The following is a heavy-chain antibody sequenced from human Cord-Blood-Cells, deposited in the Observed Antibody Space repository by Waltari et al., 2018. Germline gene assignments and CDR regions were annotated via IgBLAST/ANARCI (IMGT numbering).Heavy chain of an antibody. D-gene: IGHD6-6*01. V-gene: IGHV4-31*03. CDR2: IYYSGST. J-gene: IGHJ4*02. CDR1: GGSISSGGYY. CDR3: AREGVAARAFDY. Sequence: QVQLQESGPGLVKPSQTLSLTCTVSGGSISSGGYYWRWIRQHPGKGLEWIGYIYYSGSTYYNPSLKSRVTISVDTSKNQFSLKLSSVTAADTAVYYCAREGVAARAFDYWGQGTLVTVSS.